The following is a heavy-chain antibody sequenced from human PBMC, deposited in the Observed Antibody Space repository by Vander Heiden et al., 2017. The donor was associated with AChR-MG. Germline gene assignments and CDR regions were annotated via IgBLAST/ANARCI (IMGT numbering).Heavy chain of an antibody. CDR2: INHSGST. CDR1: GGSFSGYY. CDR3: ASATIFGVVIIPGYYYGMDV. J-gene: IGHJ6*02. D-gene: IGHD3-3*01. Sequence: QVQLQQWRAGLLKPSETLSLTCAVYGGSFSGYYRGWIRQPPGKGLEWIGEINHSGSTNYNPSLKSRVTISVDTSKNQFSLKLSSVTAADTAVYYCASATIFGVVIIPGYYYGMDVWGQGTTVTVSS. V-gene: IGHV4-34*01.